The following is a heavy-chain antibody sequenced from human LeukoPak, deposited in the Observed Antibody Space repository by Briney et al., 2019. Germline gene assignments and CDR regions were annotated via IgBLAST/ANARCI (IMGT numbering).Heavy chain of an antibody. Sequence: PSETLSLTCTVSNGVISSHHWSWIRQPPERGLEWIGNIYSSGSTNYNPSLKSRVTISVDTSKNQFSLKLTSVTAADTAVYYCARDRSGLMDYWGQGTLVTVSS. V-gene: IGHV4-59*11. CDR1: NGVISSHH. D-gene: IGHD2-8*02. CDR2: IYSSGST. CDR3: ARDRSGLMDY. J-gene: IGHJ4*02.